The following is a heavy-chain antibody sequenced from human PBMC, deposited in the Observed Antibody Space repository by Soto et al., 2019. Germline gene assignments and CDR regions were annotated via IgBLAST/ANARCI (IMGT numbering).Heavy chain of an antibody. CDR1: GYSFNRYW. V-gene: IGHV5-51*01. CDR2: IYPGESDT. Sequence: PGESLKISCKGSGYSFNRYWIAWVRQMPGKGLEWMGIIYPGESDTRYSPSFQGQVTISADKSISTAYLQWSSLKASDTAVYYYATLCDSGSYRRYYYGMDVWGHGTTVTVSS. D-gene: IGHD3-10*01. J-gene: IGHJ6*02. CDR3: ATLCDSGSYRRYYYGMDV.